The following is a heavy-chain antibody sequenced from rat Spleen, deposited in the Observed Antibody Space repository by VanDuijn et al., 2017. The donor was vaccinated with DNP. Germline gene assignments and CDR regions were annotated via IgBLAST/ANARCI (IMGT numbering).Heavy chain of an antibody. Sequence: QVHLKESGPGLVQPSQTLSLTCTVSGFSLTSFGVSWVRQPPGKGLEWIAAISNGGSTYYNSGLKSRLSINRDTSKSQVFLKMNSLQTEDTAIYFCTREGSPYNSGYDYWGQGVLVTVSS. D-gene: IGHD4-3*01. J-gene: IGHJ2*01. V-gene: IGHV2S12*01. CDR1: GFSLTSFG. CDR2: ISNGGST. CDR3: TREGSPYNSGYDY.